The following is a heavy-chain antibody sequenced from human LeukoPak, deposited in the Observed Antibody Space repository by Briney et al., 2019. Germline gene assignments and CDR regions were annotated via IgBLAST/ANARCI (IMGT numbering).Heavy chain of an antibody. CDR3: AHTFAKDYYYYYMDV. D-gene: IGHD2-21*01. Sequence: SGPTLVKPTQTLTLTCTFSGFSLSTSGVGVGWIRQPPGKALEWLALIYWDDDTRYSPSLKSRLTITKDTSKNQVALTMTNMDPVDTATYYCAHTFAKDYYYYYMDVWGKGTTVTVSS. CDR1: GFSLSTSGVG. V-gene: IGHV2-5*02. CDR2: IYWDDDT. J-gene: IGHJ6*03.